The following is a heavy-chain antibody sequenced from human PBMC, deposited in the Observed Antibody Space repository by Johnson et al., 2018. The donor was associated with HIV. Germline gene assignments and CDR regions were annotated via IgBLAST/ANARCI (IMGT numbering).Heavy chain of an antibody. Sequence: MLLVESGGGLVKPGGSLRLSCAASGFTFSDYYMSWIRQAPGKGLEWISYISSSGSPIYYADSLKGRFTISRDNAKNSLYLQMNSLIAEDTAVYYCARVYARTPGAFDIWGQGTMVTVS. D-gene: IGHD2-2*01. V-gene: IGHV3-11*04. J-gene: IGHJ3*02. CDR1: GFTFSDYY. CDR3: ARVYARTPGAFDI. CDR2: ISSSGSPI.